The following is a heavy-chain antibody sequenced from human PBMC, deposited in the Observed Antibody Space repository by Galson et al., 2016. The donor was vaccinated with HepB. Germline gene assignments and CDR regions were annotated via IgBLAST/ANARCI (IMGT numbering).Heavy chain of an antibody. CDR1: GGSISSSSYY. J-gene: IGHJ3*02. CDR2: IYYSGST. CDR3: ARPAANAFDI. V-gene: IGHV4-39*01. Sequence: TLSLTCTVSGGSISSSSYYWDWIRQPPGKGLEWIGSIYYSGSTYYNPSLKSRVIISVDTSKNQFSLKLSSLTAADTAVYYCARPAANAFDIWGQGTMVTASS.